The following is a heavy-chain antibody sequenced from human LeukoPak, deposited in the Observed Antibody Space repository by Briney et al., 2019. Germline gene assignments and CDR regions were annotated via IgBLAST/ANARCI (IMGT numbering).Heavy chain of an antibody. V-gene: IGHV1-2*02. D-gene: IGHD3-22*01. CDR2: INPNSGGT. CDR1: GYTFTGYY. Sequence: GASVKVSCKASGYTFTGYYMHWVRQAPGQGLEWMGWINPNSGGTNYAQKFRGRVTMTRDTSISTAYMELSRLRSDDTAVYYCARPKDYYDSSGYSAAFDIWGQGTMVTVSS. J-gene: IGHJ3*02. CDR3: ARPKDYYDSSGYSAAFDI.